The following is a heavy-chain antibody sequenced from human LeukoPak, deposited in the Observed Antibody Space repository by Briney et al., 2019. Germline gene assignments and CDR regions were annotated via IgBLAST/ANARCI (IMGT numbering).Heavy chain of an antibody. CDR2: ISSSSSTI. J-gene: IGHJ4*02. D-gene: IGHD4-23*01. Sequence: PGGSLRLSCAASGFTFSSYSMNWVRQAPGKGLEWVSYISSSSSTIYYADSVKGRFTISRDNAKNSLYLQMNSLRAEDTAVYYCARDPVGGNSYFDYWGQGTLVTVSS. CDR1: GFTFSSYS. CDR3: ARDPVGGNSYFDY. V-gene: IGHV3-48*01.